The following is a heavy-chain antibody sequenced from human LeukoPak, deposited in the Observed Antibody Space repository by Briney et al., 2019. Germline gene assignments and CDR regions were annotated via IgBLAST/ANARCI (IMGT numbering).Heavy chain of an antibody. Sequence: GGSLRLSCAASGFTFSSYGMHWVRQAPGKGLEWVAVISYDGSNKYYADSVKGRFTISRDNSKNTLYLQMNSLRAEDTAVYYCAKDRGRVFHYWGQGTLVTVSS. CDR1: GFTFSSYG. CDR3: AKDRGRVFHY. CDR2: ISYDGSNK. J-gene: IGHJ4*02. V-gene: IGHV3-30*18. D-gene: IGHD3-10*01.